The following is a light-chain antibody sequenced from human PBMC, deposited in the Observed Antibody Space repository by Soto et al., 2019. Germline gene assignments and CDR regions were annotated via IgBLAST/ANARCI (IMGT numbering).Light chain of an antibody. CDR3: QQYDTFPFT. J-gene: IGKJ2*01. V-gene: IGKV1-5*03. Sequence: DIQMTQSPSTLSTSVGDTVTITCRASQSIGIWLSWFQQKPGKAPNLLIDKASTLESGVPSRFRGRGSAKNFTLTILSLQPDDFATYYCQQYDTFPFTFAQGTRL. CDR1: QSIGIW. CDR2: KAS.